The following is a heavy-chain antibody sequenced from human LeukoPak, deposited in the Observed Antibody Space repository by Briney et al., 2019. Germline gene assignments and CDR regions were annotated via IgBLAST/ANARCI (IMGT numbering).Heavy chain of an antibody. CDR2: IYYSGST. J-gene: IGHJ4*02. D-gene: IGHD6-19*01. V-gene: IGHV4-59*01. Sequence: SETLSLTCTVSGGSISSYYWSWVRQPPGKGLEWIGYIYYSGSTNYNPSLTSRGTISVDTSKNQFSLKLSSVTAADTAVYYCARATRQWLVRGLDYWGQGTLVTVSS. CDR1: GGSISSYY. CDR3: ARATRQWLVRGLDY.